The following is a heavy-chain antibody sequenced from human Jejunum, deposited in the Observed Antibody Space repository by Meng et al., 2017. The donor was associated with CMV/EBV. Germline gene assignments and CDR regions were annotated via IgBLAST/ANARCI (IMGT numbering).Heavy chain of an antibody. V-gene: IGHV1-69*06. J-gene: IGHJ4*02. CDR1: STTYA. D-gene: IGHD2-8*02. CDR3: ARGLNTTGMRSIRELFDH. Sequence: STTYAISWVRQAPGQGLEWMGGLVPMFGTTSYAQKFQGRLTIIADKSTSTAYMELNSLKSEDTAVYYCARGLNTTGMRSIRELFDHWGLGTLVTVSS. CDR2: LVPMFGTT.